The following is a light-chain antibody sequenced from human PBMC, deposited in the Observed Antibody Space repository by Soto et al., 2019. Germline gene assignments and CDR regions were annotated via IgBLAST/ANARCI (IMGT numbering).Light chain of an antibody. J-gene: IGLJ2*01. V-gene: IGLV2-23*02. CDR3: CSYAGSNSLI. Sequence: SALTQPASVSGSPGQSITISCTGTNGDVGSYDLVSWYQRYPGEAPKLIIYEVNKRPSGISNRLSGSKSGNTASLTISGLQAEDEAEYDCCSYAGSNSLIFGGGTQLTVL. CDR1: NGDVGSYDL. CDR2: EVN.